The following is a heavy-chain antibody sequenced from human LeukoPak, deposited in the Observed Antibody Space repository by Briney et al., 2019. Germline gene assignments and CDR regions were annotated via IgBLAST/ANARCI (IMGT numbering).Heavy chain of an antibody. CDR1: GFTFSSYG. Sequence: TGGSLRLSCAASGFTFSSYGMHWVRQAPGKGLEWVAFIRYDGSNKYYADSVKGRFTISRDNSKNTLYLQMNSLRAEDTAVYYCAKGVYYNWFDPWGQGTLVTVSS. CDR3: AKGVYYNWFDP. V-gene: IGHV3-30*02. D-gene: IGHD2-21*01. CDR2: IRYDGSNK. J-gene: IGHJ5*02.